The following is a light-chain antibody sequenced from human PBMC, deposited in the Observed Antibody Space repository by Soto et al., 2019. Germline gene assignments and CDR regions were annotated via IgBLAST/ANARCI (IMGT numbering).Light chain of an antibody. CDR1: SSDGGGYNY. J-gene: IGLJ1*01. Sequence: QSALTQPRSVSGSPGQSVAISCTGTSSDGGGYNYVSWYQQHPGKVPKLIILDVYKRPSGVPDRFSGSKSGTTASLTISGLQADDEADYSSCSYAGRFYVPGTGTKHTVL. CDR3: CSYAGRFYV. CDR2: DVY. V-gene: IGLV2-11*01.